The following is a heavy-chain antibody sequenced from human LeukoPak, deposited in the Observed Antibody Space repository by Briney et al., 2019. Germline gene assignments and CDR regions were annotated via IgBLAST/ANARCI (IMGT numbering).Heavy chain of an antibody. CDR2: IKSNTNGGTS. J-gene: IGHJ4*01. D-gene: IGHD6-19*01. CDR1: GVTFTNAW. Sequence: PGGSLRLSCVASGVTFTNAWMTWVRQSPGMGLEWVGRIKSNTNGGTSDYAAPVKGRFTLSRDDSKNTLYLQMNSLKPEDTAMYYCTTHSVTVTGTHFWGQGALVTVSS. CDR3: TTHSVTVTGTHF. V-gene: IGHV3-15*07.